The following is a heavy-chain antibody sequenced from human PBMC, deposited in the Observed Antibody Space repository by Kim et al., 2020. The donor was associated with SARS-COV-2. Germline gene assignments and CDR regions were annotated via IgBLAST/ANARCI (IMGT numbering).Heavy chain of an antibody. CDR1: GYTLTELS. J-gene: IGHJ6*02. CDR3: ATHRMTTGQYYYYYYGMDV. D-gene: IGHD4-17*01. CDR2: FDPEDGET. Sequence: ASVKVSCKVSGYTLTELSMHWVRQAPGKGLEWMGGFDPEDGETIYAQKFQGRVTMTEDTSTDTAYMELSSLRSEDTAVYYCATHRMTTGQYYYYYYGMDVWGQGTTVTVAS. V-gene: IGHV1-24*01.